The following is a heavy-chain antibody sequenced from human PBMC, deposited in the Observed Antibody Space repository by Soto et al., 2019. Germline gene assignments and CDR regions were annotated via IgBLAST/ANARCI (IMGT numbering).Heavy chain of an antibody. Sequence: QVQLVESGGGVVQPGRSLTLSCAASGFSFGSYGMHWVRQAPGKGLEWVAVILFDGSEKYYADSVKGRFTISRDNSKSTVDLQMNSLRAGDTAVYFCGKEEGGIALWQRGYFDSWGQGTLVTVSS. D-gene: IGHD6-25*01. CDR1: GFSFGSYG. CDR3: GKEEGGIALWQRGYFDS. J-gene: IGHJ4*02. CDR2: ILFDGSEK. V-gene: IGHV3-30*18.